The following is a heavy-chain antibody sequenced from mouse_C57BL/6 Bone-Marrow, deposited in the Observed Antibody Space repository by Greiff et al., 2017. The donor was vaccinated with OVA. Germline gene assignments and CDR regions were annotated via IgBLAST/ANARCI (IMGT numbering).Heavy chain of an antibody. CDR3: ARWTVVARYFDV. CDR1: GYTFTDYY. Sequence: EVQLQQSGPELVKPGASVKISCKASGYTFTDYYMNWVKQSHGKSLEWIGDINPNNGGTSYNQKFKGKATLTVDKSSSTAYMELRSLTAEDSAVYYCARWTVVARYFDVWGTGTTVTVSS. J-gene: IGHJ1*03. CDR2: INPNNGGT. D-gene: IGHD1-1*01. V-gene: IGHV1-26*01.